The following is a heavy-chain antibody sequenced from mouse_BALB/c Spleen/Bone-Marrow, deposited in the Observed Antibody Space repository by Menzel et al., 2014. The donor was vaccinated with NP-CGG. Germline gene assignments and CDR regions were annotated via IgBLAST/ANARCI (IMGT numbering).Heavy chain of an antibody. D-gene: IGHD1-2*01. CDR2: IDPANGNT. V-gene: IGHV14-3*02. Sequence: VQLQQSGAELVKPGASVKLSCTASGFNIKDTYMHWVKQRPEQGLEWIGRIDPANGNTKYDPKFQGKATITADTSSNTAYLQLSSLASEDTAVYYCARYYYGYYFDYWGQGTTLTVSS. CDR3: ARYYYGYYFDY. J-gene: IGHJ2*01. CDR1: GFNIKDTY.